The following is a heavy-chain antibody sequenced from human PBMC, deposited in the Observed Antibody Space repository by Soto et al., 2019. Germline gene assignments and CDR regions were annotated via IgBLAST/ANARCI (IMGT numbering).Heavy chain of an antibody. D-gene: IGHD1-26*01. CDR2: ISTYNGKT. Sequence: QLQLVQSGGEVKTPGASVKVSCTTSGYTFTSHGISWVRQAPGQGLEWMGWISTYNGKTDYAQKFQGRVTMTADTRTRTVYMEVRSLRSDDTAVYYCARLVTEGATYREDAFDMWGQGTKVTVSS. J-gene: IGHJ3*02. CDR1: GYTFTSHG. V-gene: IGHV1-18*01. CDR3: ARLVTEGATYREDAFDM.